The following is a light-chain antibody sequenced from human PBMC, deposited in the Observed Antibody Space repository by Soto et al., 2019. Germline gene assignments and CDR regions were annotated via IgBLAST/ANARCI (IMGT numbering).Light chain of an antibody. CDR3: QQRSNWPRT. J-gene: IGKJ2*01. CDR2: DAS. Sequence: EIVLTQSPATLSLSPGATATLSCRASQSVSSYLAWYQQKPGQAPRLLIYDASNRATGIPARFSGSGSGTDFTLTISSLEPEDFAVYYCQQRSNWPRTFGQGTKLEIK. CDR1: QSVSSY. V-gene: IGKV3-11*01.